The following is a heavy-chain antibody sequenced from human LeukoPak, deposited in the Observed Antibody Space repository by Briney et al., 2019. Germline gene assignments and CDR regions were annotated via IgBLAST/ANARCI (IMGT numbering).Heavy chain of an antibody. CDR1: GFTFSSYA. Sequence: PGGSLRLSCAASGFTFSSYAMHWVRQAPGKGLEWVAVISYDGSNKYYADSVKGRFTISRDNSKNTLYLQMNSLRAEGTAVYYCARVSRSLWYRELGVDYWGQGTLVTVSS. CDR2: ISYDGSNK. CDR3: ARVSRSLWYRELGVDY. D-gene: IGHD3-10*01. V-gene: IGHV3-30*04. J-gene: IGHJ4*02.